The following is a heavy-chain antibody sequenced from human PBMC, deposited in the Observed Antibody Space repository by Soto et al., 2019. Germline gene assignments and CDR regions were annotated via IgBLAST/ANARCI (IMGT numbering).Heavy chain of an antibody. V-gene: IGHV1-69*13. Sequence: SVKVSCKASGGTFSSYAISWVRQAPRQGLEWMGGIIPIFGTANYAQKFQGRVTITADESTSTAYMELSSLRSEDTAVYYCARGSDYDSSGYYYSWFDPWGQGTLVTVSS. CDR1: GGTFSSYA. J-gene: IGHJ5*02. CDR3: ARGSDYDSSGYYYSWFDP. D-gene: IGHD3-22*01. CDR2: IIPIFGTA.